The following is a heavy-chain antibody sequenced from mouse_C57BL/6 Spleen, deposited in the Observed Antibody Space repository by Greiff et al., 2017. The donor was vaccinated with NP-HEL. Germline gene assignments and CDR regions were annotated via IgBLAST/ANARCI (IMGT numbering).Heavy chain of an antibody. CDR3: ARHPVLTGYYFDY. CDR2: ISSGGSYT. D-gene: IGHD4-1*01. J-gene: IGHJ2*01. V-gene: IGHV5-6*01. Sequence: EVMLVESGGDLVKPGGSLKLSCAASGFTFSSYGMSWVRQTPDQRLEWVATISSGGSYTYYPDSVKGRFTISRDNAKNTLYLQMSSLKSEDTAMYYCARHPVLTGYYFDYWGQGTTLTLSS. CDR1: GFTFSSYG.